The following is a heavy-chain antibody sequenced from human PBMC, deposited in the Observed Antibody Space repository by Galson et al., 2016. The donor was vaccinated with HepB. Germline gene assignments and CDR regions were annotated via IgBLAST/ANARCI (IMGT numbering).Heavy chain of an antibody. J-gene: IGHJ4*02. CDR2: IYSGGST. V-gene: IGHV3-53*01. D-gene: IGHD2-8*01. CDR1: GFTVSNNY. Sequence: SLRLSCAASGFTVSNNYMSWVRQTPGKGLEWVSVIYSGGSTDYTASVKGRFTISRDNSKNTVYLQMNSLRAEDTAAYYCVGGPNGLRLWGPGTLVTVSS. CDR3: VGGPNGLRL.